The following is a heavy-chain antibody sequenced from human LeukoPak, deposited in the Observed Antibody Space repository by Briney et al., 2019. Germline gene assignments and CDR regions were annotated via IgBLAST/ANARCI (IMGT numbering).Heavy chain of an antibody. Sequence: GESLRLSCAASGFSVSMKYMTWVRQAPGKGLEWVSVIFSGGTTYYADSVKGRFTVSRDNSKNMMYLQMNSLRAEDAAVYCCARFSGPGMQHYYYYMDVWGTGTTVTVSS. D-gene: IGHD3-10*01. V-gene: IGHV3-53*01. CDR2: IFSGGTT. J-gene: IGHJ6*03. CDR1: GFSVSMKY. CDR3: ARFSGPGMQHYYYYMDV.